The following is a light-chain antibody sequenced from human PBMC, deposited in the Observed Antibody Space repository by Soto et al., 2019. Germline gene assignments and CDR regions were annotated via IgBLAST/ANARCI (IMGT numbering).Light chain of an antibody. CDR3: QQYGSSPIT. CDR1: QSVSSSY. CDR2: GES. V-gene: IGKV3-20*01. Sequence: EIVMTQSPATVSVSPGERATLSCRASQSVSSSYLAWYQQKPGQAPRIVIYGESSRATGIPDRFSGSGSGTDFTLTISRLEPEDFAVYYCQQYGSSPITXGQGTRLEIK. J-gene: IGKJ5*01.